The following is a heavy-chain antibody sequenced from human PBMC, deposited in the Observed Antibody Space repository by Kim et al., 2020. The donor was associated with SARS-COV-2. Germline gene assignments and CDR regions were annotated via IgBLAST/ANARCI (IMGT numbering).Heavy chain of an antibody. V-gene: IGHV1-2*02. Sequence: ASVKVSCKASGYTFTGYYMHWVRQAPGQGLEWMGWINPNSGGTNYAQKFQGRVTMTRDTSISTAYMELSRLRSDDTAVYYCAREGRYDYVWGSPGGMDVWGQGTTVTVSS. CDR2: INPNSGGT. J-gene: IGHJ6*02. D-gene: IGHD3-16*01. CDR1: GYTFTGYY. CDR3: AREGRYDYVWGSPGGMDV.